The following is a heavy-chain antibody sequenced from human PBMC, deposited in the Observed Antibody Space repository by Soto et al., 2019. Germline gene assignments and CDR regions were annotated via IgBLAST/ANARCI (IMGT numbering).Heavy chain of an antibody. V-gene: IGHV1-69*13. Sequence: SVKVSCKASGGTFSSYAISWVRQAPGQGLEWMGGIIPIFGTANYAQKFQGRVTITADESTSTAYMELSSLRSEDTAVYYCARDPGLDSSGYYILNYWGQGTLVTVSS. CDR1: GGTFSSYA. CDR3: ARDPGLDSSGYYILNY. J-gene: IGHJ4*02. D-gene: IGHD3-22*01. CDR2: IIPIFGTA.